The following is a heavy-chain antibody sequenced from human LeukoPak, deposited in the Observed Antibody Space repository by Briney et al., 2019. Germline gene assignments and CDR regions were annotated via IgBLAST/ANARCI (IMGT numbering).Heavy chain of an antibody. Sequence: GGSLRLSCAASGFTFSSYWMHWVRQAPGKGLVWVSRINSDGSSTSYADSVKGRFTISRDNAKNTLYLQMISLRAEDTAVYYCARDDSSGWWGADAFDIWGQGTMVTVSS. J-gene: IGHJ3*02. CDR2: INSDGSST. CDR3: ARDDSSGWWGADAFDI. D-gene: IGHD6-19*01. V-gene: IGHV3-74*01. CDR1: GFTFSSYW.